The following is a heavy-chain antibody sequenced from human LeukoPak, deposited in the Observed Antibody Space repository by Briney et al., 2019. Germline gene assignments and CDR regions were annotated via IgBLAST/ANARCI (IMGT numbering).Heavy chain of an antibody. CDR2: IYYSGST. CDR1: GGSISSYY. D-gene: IGHD1-26*01. CDR3: ARVKVSWELPAYYYGMDV. Sequence: PSETLSLTCTVSGGSISSYYWSWIRQPPGKGLEWIGYIYYSGSTNYNPSLKSRVTISVDTSKNQFSLKLSSVTAADTAVYYCARVKVSWELPAYYYGMDVWGQGTTVTVSS. V-gene: IGHV4-59*01. J-gene: IGHJ6*02.